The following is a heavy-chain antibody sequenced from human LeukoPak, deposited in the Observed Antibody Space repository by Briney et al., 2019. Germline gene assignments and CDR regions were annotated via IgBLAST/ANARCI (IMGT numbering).Heavy chain of an antibody. CDR1: GFTFGNYA. J-gene: IGHJ4*02. V-gene: IGHV3-23*01. D-gene: IGHD2-2*02. CDR2: ISGSGDST. CDR3: AKGRGFTSCTCYNY. Sequence: PGGSLRVSCAASGFTFGNYAMSCVRQAPGKGLEWVSPISGSGDSTSYADSVKGRFTISRDNSKDTLYLQMNSLRAEDTAVYYCAKGRGFTSCTCYNYWGQGTLVTVSS.